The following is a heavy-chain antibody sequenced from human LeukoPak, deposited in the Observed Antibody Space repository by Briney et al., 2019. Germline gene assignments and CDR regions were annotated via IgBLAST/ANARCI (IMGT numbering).Heavy chain of an antibody. V-gene: IGHV3-23*01. D-gene: IGHD4-17*01. Sequence: GGSLRLSCAASGFTFSTYAMSWVRQAPGKGLEWVSAISGSGGNTYYADSVKGRFTISRDNSKNTLYLQMNSLRAEDTAVYYCARDHNGDYVRTYFDYWGQGTLVTVSS. J-gene: IGHJ4*02. CDR1: GFTFSTYA. CDR3: ARDHNGDYVRTYFDY. CDR2: ISGSGGNT.